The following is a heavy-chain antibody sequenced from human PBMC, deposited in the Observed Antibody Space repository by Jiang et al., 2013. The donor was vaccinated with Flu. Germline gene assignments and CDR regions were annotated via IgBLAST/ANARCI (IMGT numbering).Heavy chain of an antibody. J-gene: IGHJ3*02. CDR3: ARDFVQPGVAVGVVITPDDAFDI. Sequence: QSGSELKKPGASVKVSCKASGYTFTSYAMNWVRQAPGQGLEWMGWINTNTGNPTYAQGFTGRFVFSLDTSVSTAYLQISSLKAEDTAVYYCARDFVQPGVAVGVVITPDDAFDIWGQGTMVTVSS. CDR1: GYTFTSYA. V-gene: IGHV7-4-1*02. CDR2: INTNTGNP. D-gene: IGHD3-3*01.